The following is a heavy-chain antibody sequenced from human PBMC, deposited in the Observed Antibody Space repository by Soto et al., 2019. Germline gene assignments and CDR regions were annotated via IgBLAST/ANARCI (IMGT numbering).Heavy chain of an antibody. J-gene: IGHJ4*02. CDR1: GYTFTGYY. CDR3: AGGNCAGDCYFDY. V-gene: IGHV1-46*01. Sequence: QVQLVQSGTEVKKPGASVKISCKASGYTFTGYYIYWVRQAPGQGLEFMGAINSGGGNTDYAQKFQGRVTVTRDTSTSTVYMELTSLRFDDTAVYYCAGGNCAGDCYFDYWGQGTLVTVPS. CDR2: INSGGGNT. D-gene: IGHD2-21*02.